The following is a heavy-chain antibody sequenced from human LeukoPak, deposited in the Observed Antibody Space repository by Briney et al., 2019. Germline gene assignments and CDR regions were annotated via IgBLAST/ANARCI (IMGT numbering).Heavy chain of an antibody. CDR2: IKQDGSEK. D-gene: IGHD3-22*01. V-gene: IGHV3-7*03. CDR1: GFTFSSYA. CDR3: AKTSSGDDSSGYYSY. Sequence: GGSLRLSCAASGFTFSSYAMSWVRQAPGKGLEWVANIKQDGSEKYYVDSVKGRFTISRDNSKNTLYLQMNSLRAEDTAVYYCAKTSSGDDSSGYYSYWGQGTLVTVSS. J-gene: IGHJ4*02.